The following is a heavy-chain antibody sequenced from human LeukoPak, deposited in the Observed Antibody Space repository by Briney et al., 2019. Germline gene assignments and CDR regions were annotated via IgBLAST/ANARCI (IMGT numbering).Heavy chain of an antibody. CDR1: GGSISNYY. V-gene: IGHV4-4*07. CDR2: IYTSGST. CDR3: ARAGYSGSYSYFDY. D-gene: IGHD1-26*01. Sequence: SETLSLTCTVSGGSISNYYWSWIRQPAGKGLEWIGRIYTSGSTNYNPSLKSRVTISVDKSKNQCSLKLSSVTAADTAVYYCARAGYSGSYSYFDYWGQGTLVTVSS. J-gene: IGHJ4*02.